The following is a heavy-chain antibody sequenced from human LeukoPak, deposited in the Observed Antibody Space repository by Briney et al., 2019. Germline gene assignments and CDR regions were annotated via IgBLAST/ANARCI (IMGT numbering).Heavy chain of an antibody. CDR3: ARDEIPGDDNWYFDL. CDR1: GFTLRGHD. D-gene: IGHD7-27*01. V-gene: IGHV3-13*01. Sequence: GGSLRLSCAASGFTLRGHDMHWVRQTPGKGLEWVSAIGTAGETHYPGSLEDRFTISRENAKNFLYLQMNSLGAGDTAVYYCARDEIPGDDNWYFDLWGRGTLVTVSS. J-gene: IGHJ2*01. CDR2: IGTAGET.